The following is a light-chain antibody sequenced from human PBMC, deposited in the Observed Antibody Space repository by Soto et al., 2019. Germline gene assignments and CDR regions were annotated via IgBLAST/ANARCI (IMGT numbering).Light chain of an antibody. CDR1: QGINNF. V-gene: IGKV1-27*01. J-gene: IGKJ4*01. CDR3: QKYDSVPLT. Sequence: DIQMTQSPSSLSASVGDRVTITCRASQGINNFVAWYQQKPGEVPKLLIYAASTLQSGVPSRFSGSGFGTDFVLTISSLEPEDVAAYYCQKYDSVPLTFGGRTRVEIK. CDR2: AAS.